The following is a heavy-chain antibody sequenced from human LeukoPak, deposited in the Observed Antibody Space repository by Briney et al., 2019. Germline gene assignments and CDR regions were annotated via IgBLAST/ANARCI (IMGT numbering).Heavy chain of an antibody. CDR3: AVTYYAPLDY. V-gene: IGHV4-34*01. D-gene: IGHD3-10*01. J-gene: IGHJ4*02. CDR2: INHSGST. Sequence: PSETLSLTCAVYGGSFSGYYWSWIRQPPGKGLEWIGEINHSGSTNYNPSLKSRVTISVDTSKNQFSLKLSSVTAADTAVYYCAVTYYAPLDYWGQGTLVTVSS. CDR1: GGSFSGYY.